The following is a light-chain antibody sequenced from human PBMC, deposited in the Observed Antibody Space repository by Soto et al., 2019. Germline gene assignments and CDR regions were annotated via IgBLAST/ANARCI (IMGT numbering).Light chain of an antibody. CDR3: QSYDSSLSAHVV. J-gene: IGLJ2*01. V-gene: IGLV1-40*01. Sequence: QLVLTQPPSVSGAPGQRVTISCTGSSSNIGAGYDVHWYQQLPGTAPKLLIYGNSNRPSGVPDRFSGSKSGTSASLAITGLHAEDEADYYCQSYDSSLSAHVVFGGGTQLTVL. CDR2: GNS. CDR1: SSNIGAGYD.